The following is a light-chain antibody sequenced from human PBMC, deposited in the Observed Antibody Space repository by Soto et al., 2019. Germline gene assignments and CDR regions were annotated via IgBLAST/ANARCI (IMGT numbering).Light chain of an antibody. V-gene: IGKV1-5*03. CDR1: QTISSW. J-gene: IGKJ1*01. CDR3: QQYNSYSRT. Sequence: ESQRTQSRSGLSASVGDRVTITCRASQTISSWLAWYQQKPGEAPRLLIYQASSLETEVPSRFSGSGSGTEFTLTISSLQPGDFATYYCQQYNSYSRTFGQGTKA. CDR2: QAS.